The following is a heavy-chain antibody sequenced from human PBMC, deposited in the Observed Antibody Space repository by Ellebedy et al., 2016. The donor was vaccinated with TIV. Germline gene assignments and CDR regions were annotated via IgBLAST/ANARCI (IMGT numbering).Heavy chain of an antibody. CDR2: IYYSGIT. D-gene: IGHD6-19*01. CDR3: ARHVAEAGTGYFDY. V-gene: IGHV4-39*01. CDR1: GGSISRSTYY. Sequence: MPSETLSLTCTVSGGSISRSTYYWGWIRQPPGKGLEWIGSIYYSGITYYDPSLKSRATISVDTSKNQFSLRLPSVTAADTAVYYCARHVAEAGTGYFDYWGQGTLVTVSS. J-gene: IGHJ4*02.